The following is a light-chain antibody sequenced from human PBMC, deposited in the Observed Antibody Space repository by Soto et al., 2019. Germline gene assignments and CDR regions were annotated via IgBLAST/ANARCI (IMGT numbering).Light chain of an antibody. CDR1: QGIRSF. CDR2: AAS. V-gene: IGKV1-9*01. J-gene: IGKJ5*01. Sequence: DIQLTQSPSFLSASAGDRVTITCRASQGIRSFLAWYQQKPGRAPKLLIYAASTLQSGVPSRFSGSGSGTEFTLTISSLQPEDFATYYCQQLHFFPITFGQGTRLEIK. CDR3: QQLHFFPIT.